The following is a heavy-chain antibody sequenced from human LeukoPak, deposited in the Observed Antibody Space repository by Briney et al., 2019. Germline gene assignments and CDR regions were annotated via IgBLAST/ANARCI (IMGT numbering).Heavy chain of an antibody. J-gene: IGHJ6*02. Sequence: GGSLRLSCAASGFSFSRYSINWVRQAPGKGLERVSYISSGSTYIYYADSVKGRFTISRDNAKNSLFLQMNSLRAEDTAVYYCAREEKTRNGMDVWGQGTKVTVSS. CDR2: ISSGSTYI. CDR1: GFSFSRYS. CDR3: AREEKTRNGMDV. V-gene: IGHV3-21*06.